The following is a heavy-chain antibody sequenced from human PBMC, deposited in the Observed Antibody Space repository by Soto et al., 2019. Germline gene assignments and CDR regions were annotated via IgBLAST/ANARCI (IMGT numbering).Heavy chain of an antibody. V-gene: IGHV4-59*01. J-gene: IGHJ4*02. CDR1: GASISGNY. D-gene: IGHD6-19*01. CDR2: IYDSGST. Sequence: PSETLSLTCTVSGASISGNYWSWIRQPPGKGLEWIGYIYDSGSTNYSPSLQSRVTMSVDRSKNQFSLALTSVTAADTAVYFCARYRRGTGWYYLDYWGQGILVTSPQ. CDR3: ARYRRGTGWYYLDY.